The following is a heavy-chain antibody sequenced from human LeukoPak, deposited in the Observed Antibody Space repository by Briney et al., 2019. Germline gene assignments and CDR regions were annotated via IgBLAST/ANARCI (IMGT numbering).Heavy chain of an antibody. D-gene: IGHD3-22*01. CDR3: ARTGYYYDSSGAPSDAFDI. Sequence: GGSLGLSCAASGFTFSSYSMNWVRQAPGKGLEWVSSISSSSSYIYYADSVKGRFTISRDNAKNSLYLQMNSLRAEDTAVYYCARTGYYYDSSGAPSDAFDIWGQGTMVTVSS. V-gene: IGHV3-21*01. CDR2: ISSSSSYI. J-gene: IGHJ3*02. CDR1: GFTFSSYS.